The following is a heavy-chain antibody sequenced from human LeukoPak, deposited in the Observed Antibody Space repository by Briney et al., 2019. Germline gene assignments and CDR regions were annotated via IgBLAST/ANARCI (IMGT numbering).Heavy chain of an antibody. V-gene: IGHV1-8*01. CDR2: MNPNSGNT. CDR1: GYTFTSYD. J-gene: IGHJ4*02. Sequence: ASVKVSCKASGYTFTSYDINWVRQATGQGLEWMGWMNPNSGNTGYAQKFQDRVAMTRDTSISTVFMELSRLRSDDTAVYYCARATDYTNYGLFDQWGQGTLVTVSS. CDR3: ARATDYTNYGLFDQ. D-gene: IGHD4-11*01.